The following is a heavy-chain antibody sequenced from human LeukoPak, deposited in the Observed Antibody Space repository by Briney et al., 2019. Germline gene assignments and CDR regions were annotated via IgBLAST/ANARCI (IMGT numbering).Heavy chain of an antibody. Sequence: SETLSLTCAVYGGSFSGYYWSWIRQPPGKGLEWIGEINHSGSTNYNPSLKSRVTISVDTSKNQFSLKLSSVTAADTAVYYCARQVVVAATANDYWGQGTLVTVSS. J-gene: IGHJ4*02. CDR3: ARQVVVAATANDY. V-gene: IGHV4-34*01. D-gene: IGHD2-15*01. CDR2: INHSGST. CDR1: GGSFSGYY.